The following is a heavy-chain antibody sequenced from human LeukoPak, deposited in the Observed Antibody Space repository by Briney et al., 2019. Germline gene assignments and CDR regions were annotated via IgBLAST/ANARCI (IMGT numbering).Heavy chain of an antibody. V-gene: IGHV3-21*01. Sequence: GGSLRLSCAASGFTFSSYAMSWVCQAPGKGLEWVSSISSSSSYIYFADSLKGRFTISRDNAKNSLYLQMNSLRAEDTAVYYCARRFDYGGNTFDCWGQGTLVTVSS. J-gene: IGHJ4*02. CDR1: GFTFSSYA. CDR2: ISSSSSYI. D-gene: IGHD4-23*01. CDR3: ARRFDYGGNTFDC.